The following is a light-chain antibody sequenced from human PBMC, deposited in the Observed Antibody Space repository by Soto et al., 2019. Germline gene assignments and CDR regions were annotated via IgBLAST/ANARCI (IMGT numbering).Light chain of an antibody. CDR3: QQYSNWPRT. J-gene: IGKJ4*01. CDR1: QSISIT. CDR2: GAS. Sequence: EMVMTQSPATLSVSPGERATLSCRASQSISITLAWYQQKPGQAPRLLIYGASTRATGIPARFSGSGSGTEFTLTISGLQSEDFAVYYCQQYSNWPRTFGGGTKVDIK. V-gene: IGKV3-15*01.